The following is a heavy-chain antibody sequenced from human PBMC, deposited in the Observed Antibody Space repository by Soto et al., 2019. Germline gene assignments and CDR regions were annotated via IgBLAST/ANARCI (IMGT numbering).Heavy chain of an antibody. CDR3: ARAGVVTATVSVHFQH. J-gene: IGHJ1*01. CDR2: IYYSGST. V-gene: IGHV4-31*03. CDR1: GGSISSGGYY. D-gene: IGHD2-21*02. Sequence: QVQLQESGPGLVKPSQTLSLTCTVSGGSISSGGYYWSWIRQHPGKGLEWIGYIYYSGSTYYNPSLKSRVTISVDTSKNQFSPKLSSVTAAATAVYYCARAGVVTATVSVHFQHWGQGTLVTVSS.